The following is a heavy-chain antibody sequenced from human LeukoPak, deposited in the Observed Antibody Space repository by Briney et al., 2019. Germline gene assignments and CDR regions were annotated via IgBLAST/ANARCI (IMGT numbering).Heavy chain of an antibody. CDR3: TTDRIAVAGTFDY. J-gene: IGHJ4*02. CDR2: IKSKTDGGTT. Sequence: PGGSLRLSCAASGFIFSDYYVSWIRQAPGKGLEWVGRIKSKTDGGTTDYAAPVKGRFTISRDDSKNTLYLQMNSLKTEDTAVYYCTTDRIAVAGTFDYWGQGTLVTVSS. V-gene: IGHV3-15*01. D-gene: IGHD6-19*01. CDR1: GFIFSDYY.